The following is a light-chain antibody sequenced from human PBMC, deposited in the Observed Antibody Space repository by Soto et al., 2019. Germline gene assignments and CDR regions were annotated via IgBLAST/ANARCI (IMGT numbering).Light chain of an antibody. V-gene: IGKV3-20*01. CDR1: QSVSSSY. CDR2: GAS. J-gene: IGKJ1*01. Sequence: EIVLTQSPGTLSLSPGERATLSCRASQSVSSSYLAWYQQKPDQAPRLLIYGASSMATGIPDRFSGSGSGTEFTLTISRLEPEDFAVYYCQQYGSSPGTFGQGTKVEIK. CDR3: QQYGSSPGT.